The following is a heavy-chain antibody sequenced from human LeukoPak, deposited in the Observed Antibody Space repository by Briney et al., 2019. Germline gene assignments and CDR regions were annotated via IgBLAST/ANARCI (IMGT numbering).Heavy chain of an antibody. V-gene: IGHV4-59*04. D-gene: IGHD6-13*01. Sequence: RTSETLSLTCTVSGGSISSYYWNWIRQPPGKGLEWIGNIYYTGSTYYNPSLKSRVTISVDTSKNQFSLKLSSVTAADTAVYYCARSQGSSLDVWGKGTTVTISS. CDR2: IYYTGST. J-gene: IGHJ6*04. CDR3: ARSQGSSLDV. CDR1: GGSISSYY.